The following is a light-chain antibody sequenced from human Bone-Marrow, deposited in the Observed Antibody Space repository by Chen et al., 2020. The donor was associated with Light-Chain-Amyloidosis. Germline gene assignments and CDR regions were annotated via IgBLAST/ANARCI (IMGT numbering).Light chain of an antibody. CDR1: NIGSTS. J-gene: IGLJ3*02. V-gene: IGLV3-21*02. CDR2: DDS. CDR3: QVWDRSSDRPV. Sequence: SYVLTQPSSVSVAPGQTAPIACGGNNIGSTSVHWYQQTPGQAPLLAVYDDSDRPSGIPVRLSGSNSGNTATLTISRVEAGDEADYYCQVWDRSSDRPVFGGGTKLTVL.